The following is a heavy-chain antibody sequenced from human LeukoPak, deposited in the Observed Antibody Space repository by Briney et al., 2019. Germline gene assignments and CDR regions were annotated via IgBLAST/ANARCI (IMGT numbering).Heavy chain of an antibody. CDR1: GIIFSTYA. D-gene: IGHD3-9*01. V-gene: IGHV3-23*01. J-gene: IGHJ5*02. Sequence: PGGSLRLSCAASGIIFSTYAMSWVRQAPGKGLEWVSVISPSGDTSYYADSVKGRFTISRDNSRNTLNLQMSSLRAEDTAIYYCAKGKMTAYLSWFDPWGQGTLVTVSS. CDR2: ISPSGDTS. CDR3: AKGKMTAYLSWFDP.